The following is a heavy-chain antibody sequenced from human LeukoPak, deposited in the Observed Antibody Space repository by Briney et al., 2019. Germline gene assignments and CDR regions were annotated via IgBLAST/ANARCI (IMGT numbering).Heavy chain of an antibody. J-gene: IGHJ4*02. CDR1: GFTFSSYD. V-gene: IGHV3-30*18. CDR3: AKDQCDYVRGEFDY. Sequence: QPGGSLRLSCAASGFTFSSYDMHWVRQAPGKGLEWVAVISYDGNDKHYADSVKGRFTISRDNSKNTLYLQINSLRVEDTAVYYCAKDQCDYVRGEFDYWGQGTLVTVSS. CDR2: ISYDGNDK. D-gene: IGHD3-16*01.